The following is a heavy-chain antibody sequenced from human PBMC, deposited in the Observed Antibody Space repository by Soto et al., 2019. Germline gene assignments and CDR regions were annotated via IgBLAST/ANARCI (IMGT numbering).Heavy chain of an antibody. V-gene: IGHV4-59*08. CDR2: IYYSGST. CDR1: GGSISSYY. J-gene: IGHJ5*02. Sequence: PSETLSLTCTVSGGSISSYYWSWIRQPPGKGLEWIGYIYYSGSTNYNPSLKSRVTISIDKSKNQFSLKLSSVTAADTAVYYCATSGGSLHNWFDPCGQGTLVTVSS. D-gene: IGHD2-15*01. CDR3: ATSGGSLHNWFDP.